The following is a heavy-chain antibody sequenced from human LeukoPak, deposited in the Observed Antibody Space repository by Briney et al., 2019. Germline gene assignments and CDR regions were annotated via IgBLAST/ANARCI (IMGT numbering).Heavy chain of an antibody. CDR2: ITGSGSKT. D-gene: IGHD3-10*01. CDR3: AKASGDYPLYYHGLDV. Sequence: GGSLRLSCAASGFTFSNYGIAWVRQAPGKGLEWVSAITGSGSKTFYADSVKGRFTISRDNSKNTLSLQMNSLRAEDTAVYYCAKASGDYPLYYHGLDVWGQGTTVTVSS. CDR1: GFTFSNYG. J-gene: IGHJ6*02. V-gene: IGHV3-23*01.